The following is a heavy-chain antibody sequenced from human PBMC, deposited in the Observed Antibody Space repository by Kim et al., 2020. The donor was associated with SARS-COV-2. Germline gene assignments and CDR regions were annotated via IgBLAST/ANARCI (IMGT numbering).Heavy chain of an antibody. D-gene: IGHD3-10*01. J-gene: IGHJ4*02. V-gene: IGHV3-43*02. Sequence: GGSLRLSCAASGFTFDDYAMHWVRQAPGKGLEWVSLISGDGGSTYYADSVKGRFTISRDNSKNSLYLQMNSLRTEDTALYYCAKATTGPYGSGSYYNPFFVYWGQGTLVTGPS. CDR2: ISGDGGST. CDR3: AKATTGPYGSGSYYNPFFVY. CDR1: GFTFDDYA.